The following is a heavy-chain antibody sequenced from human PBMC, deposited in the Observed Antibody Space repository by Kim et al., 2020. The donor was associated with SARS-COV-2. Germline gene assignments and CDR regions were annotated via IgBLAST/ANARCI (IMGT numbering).Heavy chain of an antibody. CDR3: AREGCSSSSCPWPYYYGMDV. V-gene: IGHV3-48*03. J-gene: IGHJ6*02. Sequence: GGSLRLSCAASGFTFSSYEMKWVRQAPGKGLEWLSDITSSGRTAYYADSVKGRFTVSRDNAKNSLYLQMNSLRAEDTGVYYCAREGCSSSSCPWPYYYGMDVWGQGTTVTVSS. CDR1: GFTFSSYE. D-gene: IGHD2-2*01. CDR2: ITSSGRTA.